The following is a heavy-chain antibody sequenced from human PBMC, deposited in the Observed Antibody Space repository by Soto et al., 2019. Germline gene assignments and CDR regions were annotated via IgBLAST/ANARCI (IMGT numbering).Heavy chain of an antibody. J-gene: IGHJ4*02. CDR3: ARDQGHAHNRAGFDY. CDR1: GGSINSDY. CDR2: IYYTGST. Sequence: QVQLQESGPGLVKPSETLSLTCTVSGGSINSDYWTWIRQPPGRGLEWIGYIYYTGSTSYNPSLRSRVTISVDRSKNQFSLKLGSVTAADTALYYCARDQGHAHNRAGFDYWGQGILVTVSS. D-gene: IGHD2-2*01. V-gene: IGHV4-59*01.